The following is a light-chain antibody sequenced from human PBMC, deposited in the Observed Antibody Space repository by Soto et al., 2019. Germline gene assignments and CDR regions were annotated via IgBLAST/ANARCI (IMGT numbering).Light chain of an antibody. CDR2: KAS. CDR3: QQYHSYSRT. V-gene: IGKV1-5*03. CDR1: QSISSW. J-gene: IGKJ1*01. Sequence: DIQMTQSPSTLSGSLGDRVXXXXRASQSISSWLAWYQQKPGEAPKLLIYKASILESGVPSRFSGSESGTEFTLTISSLQPDDFATYYCQQYHSYSRTLGQGTKVDIK.